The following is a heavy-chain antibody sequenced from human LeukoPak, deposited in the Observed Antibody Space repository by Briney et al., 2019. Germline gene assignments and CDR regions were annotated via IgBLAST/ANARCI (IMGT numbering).Heavy chain of an antibody. CDR3: AREGYCSSTSCPPFDP. J-gene: IGHJ5*02. CDR2: INPNSGGT. CDR1: GYTFTGYY. Sequence: GASVKVSCKASGYTFTGYYMHWVRQAPGQGLEWMGWINPNSGGTNYAQKFQGRVTMTRDTSTSTVYMELSSLRSEDTAVYYCAREGYCSSTSCPPFDPWGQGTLVTVSS. D-gene: IGHD2-2*01. V-gene: IGHV1-2*02.